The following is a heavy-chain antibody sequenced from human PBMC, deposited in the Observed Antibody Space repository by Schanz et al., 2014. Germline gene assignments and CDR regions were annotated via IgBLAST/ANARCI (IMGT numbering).Heavy chain of an antibody. V-gene: IGHV3-23*04. J-gene: IGHJ6*02. CDR1: GFTFSDYY. Sequence: EVQLVESGGGLVKPGGSLRLSCAASGFTFSDYYMSWIRQAPGQGLEWVSSISHSGGSKYYADSVKGRFTISRDNSENTLYLQMNSLSADDTAVFYCAKGMGYCSGGTCYDYYYYGLDVWGQGTTVTVSS. CDR2: ISHSGGSK. CDR3: AKGMGYCSGGTCYDYYYYGLDV. D-gene: IGHD2-15*01.